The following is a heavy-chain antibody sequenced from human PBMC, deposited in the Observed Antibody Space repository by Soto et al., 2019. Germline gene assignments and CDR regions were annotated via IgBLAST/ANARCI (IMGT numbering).Heavy chain of an antibody. V-gene: IGHV4-59*12. CDR1: GGSISGYY. CDR3: ARRYGLNIDAYY. Sequence: PSETLSLTCTVSGGSISGYYWSWIRQPPGKRLEWIGNIVNYGSTNYSPSLKSRVTTSVDTSKKQFSLKLGSVTAADTAVYFCARRYGLNIDAYYWGQGILVTVS. D-gene: IGHD3-10*01. CDR2: IVNYGST. J-gene: IGHJ4*02.